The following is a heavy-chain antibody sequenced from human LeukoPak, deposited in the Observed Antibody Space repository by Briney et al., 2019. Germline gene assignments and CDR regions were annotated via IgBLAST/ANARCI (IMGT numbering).Heavy chain of an antibody. V-gene: IGHV3-7*01. CDR1: GFSFRNYW. CDR3: ARVVVVAANPSFDY. CDR2: IKQDGSEK. Sequence: GGSLRLSCAASGFSFRNYWMSWVRQAPGKGLEWVADIKQDGSEKNYVDSVKGRFTISRDNAKNSLYLQMNSLRAEDTAVYYCARVVVVAANPSFDYWGQGTLVTVSS. D-gene: IGHD2-15*01. J-gene: IGHJ4*02.